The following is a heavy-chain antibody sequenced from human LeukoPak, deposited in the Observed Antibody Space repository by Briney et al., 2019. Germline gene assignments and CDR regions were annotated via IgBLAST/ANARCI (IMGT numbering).Heavy chain of an antibody. CDR1: GFTFSSYA. CDR2: ISGSGGST. Sequence: PGGSLRLSCAACGFTFSSYAMSWVRQAPGKGLEWVSAISGSGGSTYYADSVKGRFTISRDNAKTSLYLQMNSLRAEDTAVYYCARHLSGITGYTYGRGIDYWGQGTLVTVSS. J-gene: IGHJ4*02. V-gene: IGHV3-23*01. CDR3: ARHLSGITGYTYGRGIDY. D-gene: IGHD5-18*01.